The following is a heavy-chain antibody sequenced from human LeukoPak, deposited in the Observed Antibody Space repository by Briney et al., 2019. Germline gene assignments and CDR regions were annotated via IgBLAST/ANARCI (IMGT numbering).Heavy chain of an antibody. Sequence: RGGSLTLSCVASGFTLSSYATSWVRPAPGKGREWVSSIRGSGGRTYYADSVKGRFTISRHHSKQTLYQQMNSRRAEETAVYYCAKAASWDYGDYSFDYWGRKTRVTVSS. CDR1: GFTLSSYA. CDR3: AKAASWDYGDYSFDY. V-gene: IGHV3-23*01. D-gene: IGHD4-17*01. CDR2: IRGSGGRT. J-gene: IGHJ4*02.